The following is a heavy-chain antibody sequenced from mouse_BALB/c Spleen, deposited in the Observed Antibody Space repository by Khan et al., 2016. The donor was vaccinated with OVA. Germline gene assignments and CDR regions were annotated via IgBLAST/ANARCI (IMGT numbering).Heavy chain of an antibody. Sequence: VQLQQSGAELVKPGASVKLSCKASGFTFTSYWMHWMKQRPGPGLEWIGYINTSNGTTHYNEKIKRKATLTVDNSSSTAYMKLSSMTSEETAVYCGSGGGYGSLAYWGQGTLVTVSA. J-gene: IGHJ3*01. CDR2: INTSNGTT. CDR3: SGGGYGSLAY. V-gene: IGHV1S81*02. CDR1: GFTFTSYW. D-gene: IGHD2-10*02.